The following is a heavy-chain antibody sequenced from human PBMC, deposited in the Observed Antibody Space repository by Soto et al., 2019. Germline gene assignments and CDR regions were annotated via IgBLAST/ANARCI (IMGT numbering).Heavy chain of an antibody. CDR2: ISGSGGST. CDR3: AKDPHSSSWSYNWFDP. CDR1: GFIFSSYA. V-gene: IGHV3-23*01. Sequence: EVLLLESGGGLVQPGGSLRLSCAASGFIFSSYAMSWVRQGPGKGLEWVSAISGSGGSTYYADSVTGRFTISRDNSQNTLYLQMNNLRAEDTAVYYCAKDPHSSSWSYNWFDPWGQGTLVTVSS. J-gene: IGHJ5*02. D-gene: IGHD6-13*01.